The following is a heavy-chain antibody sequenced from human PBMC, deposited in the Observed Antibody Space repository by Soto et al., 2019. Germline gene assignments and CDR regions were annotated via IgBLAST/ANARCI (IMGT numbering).Heavy chain of an antibody. D-gene: IGHD2-21*02. CDR2: IWYDGSNK. V-gene: IGHV3-33*01. Sequence: GGSLRLSCAASGFTFSSYGMHWVRQAPGKGLEWVAVIWYDGSNKYYADSVKGRFTISRDNSKNTLYLQMNSLRAEDTAVYYCARSGHIVVVTAIEGYFDYWGQGTLVTVSS. CDR1: GFTFSSYG. J-gene: IGHJ4*02. CDR3: ARSGHIVVVTAIEGYFDY.